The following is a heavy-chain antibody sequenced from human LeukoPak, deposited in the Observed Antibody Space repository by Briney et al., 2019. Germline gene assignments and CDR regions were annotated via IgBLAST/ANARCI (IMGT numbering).Heavy chain of an antibody. CDR1: GGSISNGDYY. Sequence: SQTLSLTCTVSGGSISNGDYYWSWIRQPPGKGLEWIGYIYYSGSTYYNPSLKSRVTISVDTSKNQFSLKLSSVTAADTAVYYCARKHGDYVPWFDPWGQGTLVTVSS. J-gene: IGHJ5*02. CDR3: ARKHGDYVPWFDP. V-gene: IGHV4-30-4*01. D-gene: IGHD4-17*01. CDR2: IYYSGST.